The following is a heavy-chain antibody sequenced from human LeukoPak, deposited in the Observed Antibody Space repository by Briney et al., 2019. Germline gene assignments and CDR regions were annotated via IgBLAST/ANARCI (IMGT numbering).Heavy chain of an antibody. J-gene: IGHJ4*02. Sequence: PGGSLRLSCAASGFDFNNNGMSWVRQAPGKGQEWVSSISGSGGDTYYADSVKGRFTISRDNSKNTLYLQMNSLRAEDTAVYYCAKVGVRGYSGYVDYWGQGTLVTVSS. V-gene: IGHV3-23*01. CDR1: GFDFNNNG. CDR2: ISGSGGDT. D-gene: IGHD5-12*01. CDR3: AKVGVRGYSGYVDY.